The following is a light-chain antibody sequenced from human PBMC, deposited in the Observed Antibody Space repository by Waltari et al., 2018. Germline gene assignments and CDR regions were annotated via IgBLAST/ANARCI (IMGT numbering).Light chain of an antibody. CDR1: SHDVGGYNS. CDR3: SSQSSNDVVL. Sequence: QSALTQPASASGSPGQSVTTFCAGTSHDVGGYNSVSWYQEYPGQAPRVIIYDVSDRPSGVSDRFSGSKSGNTASLTISGLQAEDEADYYCSSQSSNDVVLFGGGTKLTVL. J-gene: IGLJ2*01. CDR2: DVS. V-gene: IGLV2-14*01.